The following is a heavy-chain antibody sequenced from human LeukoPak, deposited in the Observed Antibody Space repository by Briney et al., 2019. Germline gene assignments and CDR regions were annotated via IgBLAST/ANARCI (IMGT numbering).Heavy chain of an antibody. D-gene: IGHD4-11*01. CDR3: ARDQAYSFDY. Sequence: GGSLRLSCAASGFTFSAYSMNWVRQAPEKGLEWVSYIGSSSSPIYYADSVKGRFAISRDNAKSSLYLQMDSLRAEDTAVYYCARDQAYSFDYWGQGTLVTVSS. CDR2: IGSSSSPI. V-gene: IGHV3-48*01. CDR1: GFTFSAYS. J-gene: IGHJ4*02.